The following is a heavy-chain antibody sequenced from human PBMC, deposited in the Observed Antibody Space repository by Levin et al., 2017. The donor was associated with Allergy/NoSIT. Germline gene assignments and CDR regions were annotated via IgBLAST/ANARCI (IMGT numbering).Heavy chain of an antibody. CDR3: TTDIALYYGSGDYYGMDV. CDR1: GFTFSNAW. CDR2: IKSKTDGGTT. D-gene: IGHD3-10*01. V-gene: IGHV3-15*01. J-gene: IGHJ6*02. Sequence: GGSLRLSCAASGFTFSNAWMSWVRQAPGKGLEWVGRIKSKTDGGTTDYAAPVKGRFTISRDDSKNTLYLQMNSLKTEDTAVYYCTTDIALYYGSGDYYGMDVWGQGTTVTVSS.